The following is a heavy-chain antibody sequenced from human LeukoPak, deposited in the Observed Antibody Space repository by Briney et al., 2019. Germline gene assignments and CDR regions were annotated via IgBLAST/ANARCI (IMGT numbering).Heavy chain of an antibody. Sequence: GASVKVSCKVSGGTFSSYAISWVRQAPGQGLEWMGRIIPILGIANYAQKFQGRVTITADKSTSTAYMELSSLRSEDTAVYYCARDFEEYDILTGYFSYWGQGTLVTVSS. J-gene: IGHJ4*02. V-gene: IGHV1-69*04. CDR3: ARDFEEYDILTGYFSY. D-gene: IGHD3-9*01. CDR1: GGTFSSYA. CDR2: IIPILGIA.